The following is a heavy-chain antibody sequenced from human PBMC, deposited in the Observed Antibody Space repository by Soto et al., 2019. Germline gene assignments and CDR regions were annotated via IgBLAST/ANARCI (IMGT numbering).Heavy chain of an antibody. V-gene: IGHV3-23*01. CDR2: ISGSGGST. Sequence: GGSLRLSCAASGFTFSDYAMSWVRQAPGKGLEWVSAISGSGGSTYYADSVKGRFRISRDNSKNTLYLQMNSLRVEDTAVYYCAKDWDHIVATNGPWFDPWGQGTLVTVSS. CDR1: GFTFSDYA. D-gene: IGHD5-12*01. J-gene: IGHJ5*02. CDR3: AKDWDHIVATNGPWFDP.